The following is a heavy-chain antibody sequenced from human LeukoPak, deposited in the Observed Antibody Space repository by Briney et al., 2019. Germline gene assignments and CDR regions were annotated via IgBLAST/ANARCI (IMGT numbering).Heavy chain of an antibody. CDR3: ARDPTFIAVAGAYYYYMDV. CDR1: GFTFSSYA. Sequence: GGSLRLSCAASGFTFSSYAMHWVRQAPGKGLEWVAVISYDGSNKYYADSVKGRFTISRDNSKNTLYLQMNSLRAEDTAVYYCARDPTFIAVAGAYYYYMDVWGKGTTVTVSS. J-gene: IGHJ6*03. CDR2: ISYDGSNK. V-gene: IGHV3-30*04. D-gene: IGHD6-19*01.